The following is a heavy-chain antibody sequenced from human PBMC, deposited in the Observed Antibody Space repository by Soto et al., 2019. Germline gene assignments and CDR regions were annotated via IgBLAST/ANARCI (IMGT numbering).Heavy chain of an antibody. CDR2: INPILSMS. Sequence: QVQLVQSGAEVKRPGSSVKVSCKASGDTFAFYSINWVRQAPGLGLEWMGRINPILSMSNYAQRFQGRVTMTADKSTSTVYMVLNSLRSEDTAIYYCATSYGSGYRAFDYWGQGALVTVSS. CDR3: ATSYGSGYRAFDY. CDR1: GDTFAFYS. V-gene: IGHV1-69*02. J-gene: IGHJ4*02. D-gene: IGHD3-10*01.